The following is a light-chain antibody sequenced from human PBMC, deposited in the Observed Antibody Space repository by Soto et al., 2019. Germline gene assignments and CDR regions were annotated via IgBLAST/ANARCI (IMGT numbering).Light chain of an antibody. J-gene: IGLJ2*01. CDR1: SSDVGGYNY. Sequence: QFALTQPASVSGSPGQSITISCTGTSSDVGGYNYVSWYQQNPGKAPKLMIYDVSNRPSGVSNRFSGSKSGITASLTISGLQAEDEADYYCSSYTSSSTLEVVFGGGTKLTVL. CDR3: SSYTSSSTLEVV. V-gene: IGLV2-14*01. CDR2: DVS.